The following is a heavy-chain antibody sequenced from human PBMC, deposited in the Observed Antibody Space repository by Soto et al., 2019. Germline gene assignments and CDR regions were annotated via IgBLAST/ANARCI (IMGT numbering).Heavy chain of an antibody. J-gene: IGHJ4*02. CDR1: GGTFSSYA. V-gene: IGHV1-69*13. CDR3: ARDKGYCSDTSCPDFDY. D-gene: IGHD2-15*01. CDR2: IIPIFGTA. Sequence: SVKVSCKASGGTFSSYAISWVRQAPGQGLEWMGGIIPIFGTANYAQKFQGRVTITADESTSTAYMELNSLRYEDTAVYYCARDKGYCSDTSCPDFDYWGQGTLVTVSS.